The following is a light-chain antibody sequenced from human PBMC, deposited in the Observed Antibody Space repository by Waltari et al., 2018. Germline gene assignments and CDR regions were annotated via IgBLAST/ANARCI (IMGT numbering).Light chain of an antibody. CDR3: QVWDSSSDHLV. Sequence: SYVLTQPPSVSVAPGKTARITCGGNNIGDKSVHWYQQKPGQAPLLVVYDDSDRPSGIPERFSGSNSGNTATLTISRVEAGDEADYYCQVWDSSSDHLVFGGGTKLTVL. CDR2: DDS. CDR1: NIGDKS. J-gene: IGLJ2*01. V-gene: IGLV3-21*03.